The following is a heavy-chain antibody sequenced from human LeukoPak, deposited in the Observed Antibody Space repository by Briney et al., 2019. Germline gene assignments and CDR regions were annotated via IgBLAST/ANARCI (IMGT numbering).Heavy chain of an antibody. V-gene: IGHV1-2*02. J-gene: IGHJ3*02. CDR3: ARGRITIFGVVIKEKHDAFDI. CDR1: GYIFTGYY. CDR2: INPNSGGT. Sequence: ASVKVSCKASGYIFTGYYMHWVRQAPGQGLEWMGWINPNSGGTNYAQKFQGRVTMTRDTSISTAYMELSRLRSDDTAVYYCARGRITIFGVVIKEKHDAFDIWGQGTMVTVSS. D-gene: IGHD3-3*01.